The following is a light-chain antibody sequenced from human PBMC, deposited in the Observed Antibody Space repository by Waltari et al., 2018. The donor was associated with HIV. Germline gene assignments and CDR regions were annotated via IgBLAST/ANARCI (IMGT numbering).Light chain of an antibody. Sequence: SYEVTQPPSVSVSPGQTASITCSGHKLGNKYTAWYQQKPGQTPVLVIYEDNKRRSGTPGRFAGSNSGDTATLTISGTQAMDEADYYCQAWDSSTVVFGGGTRLTVL. CDR1: KLGNKY. J-gene: IGLJ2*01. CDR3: QAWDSSTVV. CDR2: EDN. V-gene: IGLV3-1*01.